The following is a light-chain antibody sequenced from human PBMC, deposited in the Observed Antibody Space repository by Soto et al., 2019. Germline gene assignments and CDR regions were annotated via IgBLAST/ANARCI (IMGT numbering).Light chain of an antibody. J-gene: IGLJ1*01. CDR3: CSYAGSSTPFV. V-gene: IGLV2-23*01. Sequence: QSALTQPASVSGSPGQSITISCTGTSSDVGSYNLVSWYQQHPGKAPKLMIYEGSKRPSGVSNRFSGSKSGNTASLTIFGLQAEDEADYYCCSYAGSSTPFVFGTGTKFTVL. CDR1: SSDVGSYNL. CDR2: EGS.